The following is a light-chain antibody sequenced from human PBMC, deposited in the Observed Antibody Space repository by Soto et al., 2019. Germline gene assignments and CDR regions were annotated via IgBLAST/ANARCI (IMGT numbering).Light chain of an antibody. Sequence: QSALAQPPSASGSPGQSVTISCTGTSSDIGRYNSVSWYQQHPGKAPKLLIYEVNKRPSGASDRFSGTKSGNTASLTVSGLQPEDEADYYCSSYTSSTNYVSGTGTKVTVL. CDR3: SSYTSSTNYV. CDR2: EVN. V-gene: IGLV2-8*01. J-gene: IGLJ1*01. CDR1: SSDIGRYNS.